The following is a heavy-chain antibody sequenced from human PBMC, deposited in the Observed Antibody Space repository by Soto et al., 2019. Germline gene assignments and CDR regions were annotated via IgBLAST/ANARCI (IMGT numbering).Heavy chain of an antibody. V-gene: IGHV3-30-3*01. CDR2: ISYDGSNK. Sequence: GGSLRLSCAASGFTFSSYAMHWVRQAPGKGLEWVAVISYDGSNKYYADSVKGRFTISRDNSKNTLYLQMNSLRAEDTAVYYCARMPETAMVIGAFDIWGQGTMVTVSS. CDR3: ARMPETAMVIGAFDI. CDR1: GFTFSSYA. D-gene: IGHD5-18*01. J-gene: IGHJ3*02.